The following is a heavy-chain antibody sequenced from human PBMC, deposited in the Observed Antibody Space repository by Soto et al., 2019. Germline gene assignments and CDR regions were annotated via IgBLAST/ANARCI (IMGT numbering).Heavy chain of an antibody. Sequence: QVQLVQSGAEVKKPGSSVKVSCKASGGTFSSYTISWVRQAPGQGLEWMGRIIPILGIANYAQKFQGRVTIXAXKXXSTGYMELSSLRSEDWAVYYCAMEYCSSTSCYRDYWGQGTLVTVSS. CDR3: AMEYCSSTSCYRDY. CDR2: IIPILGIA. D-gene: IGHD2-2*02. V-gene: IGHV1-69*02. J-gene: IGHJ4*02. CDR1: GGTFSSYT.